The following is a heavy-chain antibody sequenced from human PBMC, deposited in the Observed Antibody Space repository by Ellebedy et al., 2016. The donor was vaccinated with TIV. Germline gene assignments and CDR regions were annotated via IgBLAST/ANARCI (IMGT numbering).Heavy chain of an antibody. J-gene: IGHJ4*02. CDR3: ARMGRIAAAGTDY. CDR2: INPSTGDT. CDR1: GYTFTAYY. D-gene: IGHD6-13*01. Sequence: AASVKVSCKTSGYTFTAYYMHWVRQAPGQGLEWMGWINPSTGDTNYAQKFQGRVTMTRDTSISTAYMELSSLRSEDTAVYYCARMGRIAAAGTDYWGQGTLVTVSS. V-gene: IGHV1-2*02.